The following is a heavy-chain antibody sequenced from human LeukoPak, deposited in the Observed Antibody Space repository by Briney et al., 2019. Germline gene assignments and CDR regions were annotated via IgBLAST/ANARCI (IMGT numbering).Heavy chain of an antibody. Sequence: GGSLRLSCAASGFTFSSYDMHWVRQATGKGLEWVSAIGTAGDTYYPGSVKGRFTISRENAKNSLYLQMNSLRAGDTAVYYCARAAGGDYYYYMDIWGKGTTVTISS. J-gene: IGHJ6*03. CDR1: GFTFSSYD. CDR2: IGTAGDT. V-gene: IGHV3-13*01. D-gene: IGHD6-13*01. CDR3: ARAAGGDYYYYMDI.